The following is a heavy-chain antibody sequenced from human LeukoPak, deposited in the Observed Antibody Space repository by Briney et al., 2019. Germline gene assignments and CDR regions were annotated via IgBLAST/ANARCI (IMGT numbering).Heavy chain of an antibody. CDR1: GYTFTSYG. CDR3: ARGMLYYYGSGSYYNEDY. J-gene: IGHJ4*02. V-gene: IGHV1-8*01. CDR2: MNPNSGNT. D-gene: IGHD3-10*01. Sequence: ASVKVSCKASGYTFTSYGINWVRQATGQGLEWMGWMNPNSGNTGYAQKFQGRVTMTRNTSISTAYMELSSLRSEDTAVYYCARGMLYYYGSGSYYNEDYWGQGTLVTVSS.